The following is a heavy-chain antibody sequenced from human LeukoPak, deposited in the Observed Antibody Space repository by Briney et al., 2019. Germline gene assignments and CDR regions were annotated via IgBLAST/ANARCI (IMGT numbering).Heavy chain of an antibody. CDR1: GGSISSYY. J-gene: IGHJ4*02. Sequence: KPSETLSLTCTVSGGSISSYYWSWIRQPPGKGLEWIGYIYYSGSTNYNPSLKSRVTISVDTSKNQFSLKLSSVTAADTAVYYCAREDGGTLYYWGQGALVTVSS. CDR3: AREDGGTLYY. CDR2: IYYSGST. V-gene: IGHV4-59*01.